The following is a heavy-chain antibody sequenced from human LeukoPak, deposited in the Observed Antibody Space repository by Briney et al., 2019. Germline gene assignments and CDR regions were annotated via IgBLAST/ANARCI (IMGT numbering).Heavy chain of an antibody. V-gene: IGHV3-21*01. D-gene: IGHD2-21*02. Sequence: GRSLRLSCAASGFTFDDYAMHWVRQAPGKGLGWVSSISSSSSYIYYADSVKGRFTISRDNAKNSLYLQMNSLRAEDTAVYYCARGPVVVTALNWFDPWGQGTLVTVSS. CDR2: ISSSSSYI. CDR1: GFTFDDYA. CDR3: ARGPVVVTALNWFDP. J-gene: IGHJ5*02.